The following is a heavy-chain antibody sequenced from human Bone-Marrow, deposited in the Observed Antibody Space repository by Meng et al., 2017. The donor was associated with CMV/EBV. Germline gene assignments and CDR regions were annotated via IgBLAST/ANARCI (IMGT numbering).Heavy chain of an antibody. D-gene: IGHD2-2*02. J-gene: IGHJ6*02. CDR1: GFTFNSYS. Sequence: GESLKISCAASGFTFNSYSMNWVRQAPGKGLEWVSSISSSSYIYYADSVKGRFTISRDNAKNSLYLQMNRLRAEDTAVYYCARDRTDCSSTSCYTDGMDVWGQGTTVTVSS. CDR3: ARDRTDCSSTSCYTDGMDV. CDR2: ISSSSYI. V-gene: IGHV3-21*01.